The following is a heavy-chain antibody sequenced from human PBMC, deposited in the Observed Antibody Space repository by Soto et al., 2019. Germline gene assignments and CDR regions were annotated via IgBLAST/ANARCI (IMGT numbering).Heavy chain of an antibody. CDR1: GFSVSDNY. D-gene: IGHD2-15*01. CDR3: ARGLGFCSGGACYEY. Sequence: PGGSLRPSCAASGFSVSDNYVTWVRQAPGKGLEWVSVIYAGGDTFYADSVKGRFTISRDTSENMVYLQMRSLTVEDTAVYHCARGLGFCSGGACYEYWGQGTVVTVSS. CDR2: IYAGGDT. J-gene: IGHJ4*02. V-gene: IGHV3-53*01.